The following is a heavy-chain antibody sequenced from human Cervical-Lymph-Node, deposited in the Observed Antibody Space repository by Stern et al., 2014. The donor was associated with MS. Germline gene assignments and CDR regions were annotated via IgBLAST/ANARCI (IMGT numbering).Heavy chain of an antibody. J-gene: IGHJ5*02. CDR1: GFTFTSSA. CDR2: IVVGSGNT. Sequence: QLMQSGPEVKKPGTSVKVSCKASGFTFTSSAVQWVRQARGQRLEWIGWIVVGSGNTNYAQKFQERVTITRDMSTSTAYMELSSLRSEDTAVYYCAADPRGDSSGYYWRGWFDPWGQGTLVTVSS. CDR3: AADPRGDSSGYYWRGWFDP. D-gene: IGHD3-22*01. V-gene: IGHV1-58*01.